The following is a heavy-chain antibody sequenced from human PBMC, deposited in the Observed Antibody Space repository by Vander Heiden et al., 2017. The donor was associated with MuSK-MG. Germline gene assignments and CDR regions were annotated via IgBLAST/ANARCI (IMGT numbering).Heavy chain of an antibody. D-gene: IGHD4-17*01. J-gene: IGHJ4*02. V-gene: IGHV3-33*01. CDR1: GFTFSSYG. CDR3: ARAQTTVTTTIPDLVDY. CDR2: IWYDGSNK. Sequence: QVQLVESGGGVVQPGRSLRLSCAASGFTFSSYGMHWVCQAPGKGLEWVAVIWYDGSNKYYADSVKGRFTISRDNSKNTLYLQMNSLRAEDTAVYYCARAQTTVTTTIPDLVDYWGQGTLVTVSS.